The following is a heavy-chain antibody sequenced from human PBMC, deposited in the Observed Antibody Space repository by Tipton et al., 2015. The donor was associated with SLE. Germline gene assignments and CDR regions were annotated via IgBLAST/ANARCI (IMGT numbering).Heavy chain of an antibody. CDR1: GGSISSYY. J-gene: IGHJ5*02. CDR3: ARAVEVGTRNDILTGRPSLGFDP. D-gene: IGHD3-9*01. Sequence: TLSLTCTVSGGSISSYYWSWIRQPPGKGLEWIGYIYYSGSTNYNPSLKNRVTISVDTSKNQFSLKLSSVTAADTAVYYCARAVEVGTRNDILTGRPSLGFDPWSQGTLVTVSS. CDR2: IYYSGST. V-gene: IGHV4-59*01.